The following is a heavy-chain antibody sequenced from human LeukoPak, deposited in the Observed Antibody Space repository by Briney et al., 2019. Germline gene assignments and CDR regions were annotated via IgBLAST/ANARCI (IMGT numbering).Heavy chain of an antibody. CDR2: IYYSGST. D-gene: IGHD6-6*01. V-gene: IGHV4-59*01. Sequence: PSETLSLTCTVSGGSISGYYWNWIRQPPGKGLEWIGYIYYSGSTNYNPSLKSRVTISVDTSKNQFSLKLSSVTAADTAVYYCARVKYSSSSVYYYYYMDVWGKGTTVTVSS. J-gene: IGHJ6*03. CDR1: GGSISGYY. CDR3: ARVKYSSSSVYYYYYMDV.